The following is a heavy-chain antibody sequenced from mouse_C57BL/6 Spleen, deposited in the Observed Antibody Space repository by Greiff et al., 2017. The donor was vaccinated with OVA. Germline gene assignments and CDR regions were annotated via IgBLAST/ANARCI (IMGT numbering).Heavy chain of an antibody. Sequence: EVQLQQSGAELVRPGASVKLSCTASGFNIKDDYMHWVKQRPEQGLEWIGWIDPENGDTESASKFQGKATITADTSSNTAYLQLSSLTSEDTAVYYCTTPYSNPYAMDYWGQGTSVTVSS. CDR3: TTPYSNPYAMDY. V-gene: IGHV14-4*01. CDR1: GFNIKDDY. CDR2: IDPENGDT. D-gene: IGHD2-5*01. J-gene: IGHJ4*01.